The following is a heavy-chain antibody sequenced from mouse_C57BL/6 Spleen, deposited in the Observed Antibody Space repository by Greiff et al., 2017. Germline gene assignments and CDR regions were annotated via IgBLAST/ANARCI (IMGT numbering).Heavy chain of an antibody. CDR2: ISSGSSTI. CDR1: GFTFSDYG. V-gene: IGHV5-17*01. CDR3: ARRDYDYWYFDV. J-gene: IGHJ1*03. D-gene: IGHD2-4*01. Sequence: EVHLVESGGGLVKPGGSLKLSCAASGFTFSDYGMHWVRQAPEKGLEWVAYISSGSSTISYADTVKGRFTISRDNAKNTLFLQMTSLRSEDTAMYYCARRDYDYWYFDVWGTGTTVTVSS.